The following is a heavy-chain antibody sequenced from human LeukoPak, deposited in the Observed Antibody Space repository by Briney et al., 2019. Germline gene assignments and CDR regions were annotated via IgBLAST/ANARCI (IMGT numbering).Heavy chain of an antibody. CDR3: ASSYFDPNGYYYYFAY. CDR2: IYYSGST. V-gene: IGHV4-59*01. D-gene: IGHD3-22*01. Sequence: SETLSLTCTFSGGSISSYYWSWIRQPPGKGLEWIGYIYYSGSTNYNPSLKSRVTISVDTSKNQVSLKLSSVTAADTAVYFCASSYFDPNGYYYYFAYWGQGTLVTVSS. J-gene: IGHJ4*02. CDR1: GGSISSYY.